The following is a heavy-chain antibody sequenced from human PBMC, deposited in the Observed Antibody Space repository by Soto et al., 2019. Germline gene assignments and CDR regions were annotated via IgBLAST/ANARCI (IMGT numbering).Heavy chain of an antibody. CDR2: INHSGST. D-gene: IGHD3-9*01. CDR3: ARAPRRYFDWLYPHPDNWFDP. CDR1: GGSFSGYY. Sequence: PXETLSLTGAVHGGSFSGYYWSWIRQPPGKGLEWIGEINHSGSTNYNPSLKSRVTISVDTSKNQFSLKLSSVNAADTAVYYCARAPRRYFDWLYPHPDNWFDPWGQGTLVTVYS. V-gene: IGHV4-34*01. J-gene: IGHJ5*02.